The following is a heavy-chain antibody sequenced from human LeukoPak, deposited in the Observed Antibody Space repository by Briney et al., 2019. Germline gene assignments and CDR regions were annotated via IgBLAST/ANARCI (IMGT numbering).Heavy chain of an antibody. V-gene: IGHV3-7*02. CDR2: IKHDGSEK. CDR3: VTTQTFDY. Sequence: GGFLRLSCVASGFTFSNYWMSWVRQAPGKGLEWVANIKHDGSEKYYVDSVKGRFTISRDNAKNSLDLQMNSLRVEDTAAYYCVTTQTFDYWGQGTLVTVSS. CDR1: GFTFSNYW. J-gene: IGHJ4*02.